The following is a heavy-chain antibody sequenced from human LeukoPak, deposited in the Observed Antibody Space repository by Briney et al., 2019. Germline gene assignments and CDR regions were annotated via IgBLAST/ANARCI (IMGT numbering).Heavy chain of an antibody. CDR2: ISGGGST. CDR1: GFTFNSFA. D-gene: IGHD2-15*01. Sequence: GGSLRLSCAASGFTFNSFAMSWVRQAPGKGLEWVSAISGGGSTYYADSVKGRFTISRDNSKNTLYLQMNSLRVEDTAVYYCAKSGLNRFDYWGQGTLVTVSS. J-gene: IGHJ4*02. CDR3: AKSGLNRFDY. V-gene: IGHV3-23*01.